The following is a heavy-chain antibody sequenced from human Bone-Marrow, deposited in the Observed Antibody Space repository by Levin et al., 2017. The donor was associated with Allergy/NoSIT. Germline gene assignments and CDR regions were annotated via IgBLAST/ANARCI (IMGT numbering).Heavy chain of an antibody. CDR1: GGSITSYY. V-gene: IGHV4-4*07. D-gene: IGHD1-26*01. Sequence: SETLSLTCTVSGGSITSYYWSWIRQPAGKGLEWIGRIYSTGKTNYNPSLKNRVTMSLDRSTNQFSLTLRSVTAADTAMYYCARDKGGGDLEYWFDHWGQGTLVTVSS. CDR3: ARDKGGGDLEYWFDH. CDR2: IYSTGKT. J-gene: IGHJ5*01.